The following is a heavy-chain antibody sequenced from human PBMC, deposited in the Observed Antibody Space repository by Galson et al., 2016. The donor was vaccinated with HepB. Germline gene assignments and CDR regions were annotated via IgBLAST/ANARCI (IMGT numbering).Heavy chain of an antibody. CDR2: ILYDGSEK. Sequence: SLRLSCAASGFTFSSYDMHWVRQAPGKGLEWVAIILYDGSEKYYADSLKGRFTVSRDNTKNTLYLQMNSLRVEDTAMYYCARGRDGIITDYWGQGTLVTVSS. CDR1: GFTFSSYD. V-gene: IGHV3-33*01. J-gene: IGHJ4*02. D-gene: IGHD5-24*01. CDR3: ARGRDGIITDY.